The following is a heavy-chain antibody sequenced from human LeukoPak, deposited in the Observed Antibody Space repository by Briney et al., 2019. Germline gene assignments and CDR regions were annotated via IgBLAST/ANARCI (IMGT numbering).Heavy chain of an antibody. CDR2: IYHSGST. V-gene: IGHV4-4*02. CDR3: ARGSSGWPYYYYYMDV. Sequence: SETLSLTCAVSGGSISSSNWWSWVRQPPGKGLEWIGEIYHSGSTNYNPSLKSRVTISVDTSKNQFSLKLSSVTAADTVVYYCARGSSGWPYYYYYMDVWGKGTTVTVSS. J-gene: IGHJ6*03. D-gene: IGHD6-19*01. CDR1: GGSISSSNW.